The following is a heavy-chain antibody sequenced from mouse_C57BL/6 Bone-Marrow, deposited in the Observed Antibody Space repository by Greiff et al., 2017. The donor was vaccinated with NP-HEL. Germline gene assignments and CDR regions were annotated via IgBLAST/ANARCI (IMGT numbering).Heavy chain of an antibody. D-gene: IGHD2-2*01. V-gene: IGHV3-6*01. CDR2: ISYDGSN. J-gene: IGHJ2*01. CDR3: AREGDFYGYDTGYYFDY. CDR1: GYSITSGYY. Sequence: EVQLQQSGPGLVKPSQSLSLTCSVTGYSITSGYYWNWIRQFPGNKLEWMGYISYDGSNNYNPSLKNRISITRDTSKNQFFLKLNSVTTEDTATYYCAREGDFYGYDTGYYFDYWGQGTTLTVSS.